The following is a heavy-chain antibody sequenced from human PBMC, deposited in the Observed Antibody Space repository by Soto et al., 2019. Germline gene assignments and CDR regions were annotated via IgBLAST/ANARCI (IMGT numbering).Heavy chain of an antibody. CDR2: INHSGST. CDR3: ARDSTYYYGSGSPRSKPNWFDP. J-gene: IGHJ5*01. V-gene: IGHV4-34*01. Sequence: SETPSLTCAVYGGSFSGYYWSWIRQPPGKGLEWIGEINHSGSTNYNPSLKSRVTISVDTSKNQFSLKLSSVTAADTAVYYCARDSTYYYGSGSPRSKPNWFDPWGQGTLVTVSS. D-gene: IGHD3-10*01. CDR1: GGSFSGYY.